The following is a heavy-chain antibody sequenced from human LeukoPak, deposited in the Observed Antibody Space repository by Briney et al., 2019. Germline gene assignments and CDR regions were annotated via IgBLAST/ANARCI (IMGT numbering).Heavy chain of an antibody. Sequence: CXAPGFTFSSYAMHWVRQAPGKGLEWVAVISYDGSNKYYADSVKGRFTISRDNSKNTLYLQMNSLRAEDTAVYYCTEAAAGDYWGQGTLVTVSS. CDR1: GFTFSSYA. CDR3: TEAAAGDY. V-gene: IGHV3-30*04. J-gene: IGHJ4*02. CDR2: ISYDGSNK. D-gene: IGHD6-13*01.